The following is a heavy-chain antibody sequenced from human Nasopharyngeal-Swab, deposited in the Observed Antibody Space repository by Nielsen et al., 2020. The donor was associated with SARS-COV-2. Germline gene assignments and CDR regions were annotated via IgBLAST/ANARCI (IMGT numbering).Heavy chain of an antibody. CDR2: INHSGST. J-gene: IGHJ6*03. Sequence: SETLSLTCTVSGGSISSSSYYWSWIRQPPGKGLEWIGEINHSGSTNYNPSLKSRVTISVDTSKNQFSLKLTSVTAADTAVYYCARGCGWGSTVTTFRGYYYYYMDVWGKGTTVTVSS. CDR1: GGSISSSSYY. V-gene: IGHV4-39*07. D-gene: IGHD4-17*01. CDR3: ARGCGWGSTVTTFRGYYYYYMDV.